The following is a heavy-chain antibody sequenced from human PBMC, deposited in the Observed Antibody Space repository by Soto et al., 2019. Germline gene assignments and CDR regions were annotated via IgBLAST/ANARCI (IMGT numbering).Heavy chain of an antibody. J-gene: IGHJ6*03. CDR3: ARKGAAASYAHYYRDV. D-gene: IGHD6-13*01. CDR2: VYYSGNT. V-gene: IGHV4-59*01. CDR1: GGSISPYY. Sequence: QVQLQESGPGPVKPSETLSLTCTVSGGSISPYYWSWIRQPPGKGLEWIGYVYYSGNTNYNPSHDSRVAISVDTSRNRFSLNLTSATAADTAVYYCARKGAAASYAHYYRDVWGRGTAVTVSS.